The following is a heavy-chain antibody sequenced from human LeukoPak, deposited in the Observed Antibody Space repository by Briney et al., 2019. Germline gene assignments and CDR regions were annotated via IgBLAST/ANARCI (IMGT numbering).Heavy chain of an antibody. CDR2: ISYDGSNK. CDR1: GFTFSSYG. J-gene: IGHJ5*02. D-gene: IGHD6-6*01. V-gene: IGHV3-30*18. Sequence: PGRSLRLSCAASGFTFSSYGMHWVRQAPGKGLEWVAVISYDGSNKYYADSVKGRFTISRDNSKNTLYLKMNSLRAEDKAVYYCAKGVASIAARPFPWFDPWGQGTLVTVSS. CDR3: AKGVASIAARPFPWFDP.